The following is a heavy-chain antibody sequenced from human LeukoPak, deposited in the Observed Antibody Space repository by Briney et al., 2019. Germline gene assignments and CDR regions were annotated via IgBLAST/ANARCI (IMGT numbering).Heavy chain of an antibody. CDR3: AELGITMIGGV. Sequence: GRCLRLSCVASGFTFSRYEMNWVSQAPGKGLEWLSYITSSDSTTHYADSVKGRFTISRDDAQNSLYLQMNSLRVEDTAVYYCAELGITMIGGVWGKGTMVTISS. CDR1: GFTFSRYE. V-gene: IGHV3-48*03. D-gene: IGHD3-10*02. J-gene: IGHJ6*04. CDR2: ITSSDSTT.